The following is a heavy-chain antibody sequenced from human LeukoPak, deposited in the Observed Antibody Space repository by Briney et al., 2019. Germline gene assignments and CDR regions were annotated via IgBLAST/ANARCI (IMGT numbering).Heavy chain of an antibody. CDR2: INPSGGST. CDR1: GYTFTGYY. CDR3: ARDVENYYDSHDLDY. Sequence: ASVKVSCKASGYTFTGYYMHWVRQAPGQGLEWMGIINPSGGSTSYAQKFQGRVTMTRDTSTSTVYMELSSLRSEDTAVYYCARDVENYYDSHDLDYWGQGTLVTVSS. D-gene: IGHD3-22*01. J-gene: IGHJ4*02. V-gene: IGHV1-46*01.